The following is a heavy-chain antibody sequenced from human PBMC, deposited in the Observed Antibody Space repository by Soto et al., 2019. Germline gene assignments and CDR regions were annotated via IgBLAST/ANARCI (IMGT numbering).Heavy chain of an antibody. Sequence: QMQLQESGPGLVKPSGTLSLTCTVSGGSIRSYSWSWIRQPPGKGLEWIGNSGSTNYNPSLKSRVTISVDTSRNQFSLNLSSVTAADTAVYYCASTTVTNTLGAFDIWGQGTMVTVSS. CDR2: SGST. CDR1: GGSIRSYS. D-gene: IGHD4-17*01. J-gene: IGHJ3*02. V-gene: IGHV4-59*01. CDR3: ASTTVTNTLGAFDI.